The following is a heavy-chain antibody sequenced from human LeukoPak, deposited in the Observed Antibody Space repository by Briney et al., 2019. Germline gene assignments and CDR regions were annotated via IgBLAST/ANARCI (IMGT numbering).Heavy chain of an antibody. CDR3: ARNYNWNYGTFFGY. CDR1: GGSFSGYY. V-gene: IGHV4-34*01. J-gene: IGHJ4*02. CDR2: INHSRST. Sequence: SETLSLTCAVYGGSFSGYYWSWIRQPPGKGLEWIGEINHSRSTNYHPSLKSRVTISVDTSKNQFSLKLSSVTAADTAVYYCARNYNWNYGTFFGYWGQGTLVTVSS. D-gene: IGHD1-7*01.